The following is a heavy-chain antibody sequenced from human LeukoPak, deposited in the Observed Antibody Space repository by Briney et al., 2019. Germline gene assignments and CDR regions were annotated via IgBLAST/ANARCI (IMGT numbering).Heavy chain of an antibody. CDR3: ARDYYDGIGYYYEDY. CDR1: GFTFSSYA. V-gene: IGHV3-23*01. D-gene: IGHD3-22*01. J-gene: IGHJ4*02. CDR2: ISTSGGST. Sequence: GGSLRLSCAASGFTFSSYAMHWVRQAPGKGLEWVSAISTSGGSTYYADSVKGRFTISRDNSKNTLSLQMNSLRAEDTAVYYCARDYYDGIGYYYEDYWGQGTLVTVSS.